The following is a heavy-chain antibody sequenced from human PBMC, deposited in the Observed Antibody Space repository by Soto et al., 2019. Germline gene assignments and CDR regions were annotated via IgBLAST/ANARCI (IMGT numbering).Heavy chain of an antibody. CDR2: ISGSGGST. Sequence: GGSLRLSCAASGFTFSSYAMSWVRQAPGKGLEWVSAISGSGGSTYYADSVKGRFTISRDNSKNTLYLQMNSLRAEDTAVYYCAKHLSSGYLHYYGMDVWGQGTTVTVSS. D-gene: IGHD3-22*01. V-gene: IGHV3-23*01. J-gene: IGHJ6*02. CDR1: GFTFSSYA. CDR3: AKHLSSGYLHYYGMDV.